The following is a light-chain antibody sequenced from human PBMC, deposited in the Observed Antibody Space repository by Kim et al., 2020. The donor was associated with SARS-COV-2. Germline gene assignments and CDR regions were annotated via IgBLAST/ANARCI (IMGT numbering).Light chain of an antibody. Sequence: SVALGPTARIACGGNNIGSKNVDWYQQKPGQAPVLVIYRDSNRPSGIPERFSGSNSGNTATLTISRAQAGDEADYYCQVWDSSTGVFGTGTKVTVL. V-gene: IGLV3-9*01. CDR2: RDS. CDR1: NIGSKN. CDR3: QVWDSSTGV. J-gene: IGLJ1*01.